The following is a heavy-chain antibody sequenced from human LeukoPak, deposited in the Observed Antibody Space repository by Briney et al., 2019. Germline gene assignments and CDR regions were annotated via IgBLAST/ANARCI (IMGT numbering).Heavy chain of an antibody. CDR3: ARELATVTNYFDY. D-gene: IGHD4-17*01. Sequence: SETLSLTCAVYGGSFSGYYWSWIRQPPGKGLEWIGEINHSGSINYNPSLKSRVTISVDTSKNQFSLKLSSVTAGDTAVYYCARELATVTNYFDYWGQGTLVTVSS. V-gene: IGHV4-34*01. J-gene: IGHJ4*02. CDR1: GGSFSGYY. CDR2: INHSGSI.